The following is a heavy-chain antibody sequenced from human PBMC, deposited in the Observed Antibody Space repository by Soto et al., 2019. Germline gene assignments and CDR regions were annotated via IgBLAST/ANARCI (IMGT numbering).Heavy chain of an antibody. Sequence: ASVKVSCKASGYTFTSYAMHLVRQAPGQRLEWMGWINAGNGNTKYSQKFQGRVTITRDTSASTAYMELSSLRSEDTAVYYCARPGGRYDAFDIWGQGTMVTVSS. V-gene: IGHV1-3*01. CDR3: ARPGGRYDAFDI. CDR1: GYTFTSYA. CDR2: INAGNGNT. J-gene: IGHJ3*02. D-gene: IGHD3-10*01.